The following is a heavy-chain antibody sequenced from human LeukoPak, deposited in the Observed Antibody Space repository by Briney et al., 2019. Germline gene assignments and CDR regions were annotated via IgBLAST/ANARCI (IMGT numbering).Heavy chain of an antibody. CDR1: GFTFSSYA. V-gene: IGHV3-23*01. Sequence: GGSLRLSCAASGFTFSSYAMNWVRQAPGKGLEWVSALSSSGGGTYYADPVKGRFTVSRDNSKNTLYLQMSSLRAEDTAVYYCAKDRGNYYFDYWGQGSLVIVSS. D-gene: IGHD4-23*01. CDR2: LSSSGGGT. J-gene: IGHJ4*02. CDR3: AKDRGNYYFDY.